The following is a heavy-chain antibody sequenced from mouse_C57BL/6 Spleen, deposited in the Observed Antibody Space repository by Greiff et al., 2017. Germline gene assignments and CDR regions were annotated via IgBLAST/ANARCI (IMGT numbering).Heavy chain of an antibody. J-gene: IGHJ4*01. V-gene: IGHV1-80*01. D-gene: IGHD1-1*01. Sequence: VQLQQSGAELVKPGASVKISCKASGYAFSSYWMNWVKQRPGKGLEWIGQIYPGNGDTNYNGKFKGKATLTADKSSSTAYMQLSSLTSEDSAVYSCARGGRSPNAMDYWGQGTSVTVSS. CDR3: ARGGRSPNAMDY. CDR2: IYPGNGDT. CDR1: GYAFSSYW.